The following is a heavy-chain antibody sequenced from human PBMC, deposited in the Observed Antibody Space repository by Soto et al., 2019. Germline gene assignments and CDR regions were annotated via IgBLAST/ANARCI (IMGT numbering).Heavy chain of an antibody. J-gene: IGHJ4*02. Sequence: SETLSLTCAVSGASVSTGGYYWGWIRQSPVKGLEWIGYIYYTGETFFNPSLESRLSISTDTSKNQFSLKLTSVTAADTAVYYCARTVVGAQSQTDYWGQGTLVTVSS. CDR1: GASVSTGGYY. V-gene: IGHV4-31*11. CDR2: IYYTGET. D-gene: IGHD1-26*01. CDR3: ARTVVGAQSQTDY.